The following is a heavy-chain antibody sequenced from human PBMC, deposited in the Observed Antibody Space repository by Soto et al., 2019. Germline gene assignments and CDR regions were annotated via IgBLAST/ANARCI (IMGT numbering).Heavy chain of an antibody. D-gene: IGHD3-22*01. J-gene: IGHJ3*02. Sequence: SETLSLTCTVSGGSISSGDYYWSWIRQPPGKGLEWIGYIYYSGSTYYNPSLKSRVTISVDTSKNQFSLKLSSVTAADTAVYYCARHRSVGGIYYYDSSGQPQYDAFDIWGQGTMVTVSS. CDR3: ARHRSVGGIYYYDSSGQPQYDAFDI. V-gene: IGHV4-30-4*02. CDR2: IYYSGST. CDR1: GGSISSGDYY.